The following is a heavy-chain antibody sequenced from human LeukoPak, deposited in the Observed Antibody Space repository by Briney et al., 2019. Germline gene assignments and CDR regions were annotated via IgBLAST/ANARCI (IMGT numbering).Heavy chain of an antibody. V-gene: IGHV3-9*01. Sequence: GGSLRLSCATSGFTFDDYAMHWVRQAPGKGLEWVSGISWNSGSIGYADSAMGRFTTSRDNGKNSLYLEMDSLRAEDTAFYYCEKGKGDKSSAGWYAVYFHHWGQGALVTVSP. CDR1: GFTFDDYA. CDR2: ISWNSGSI. D-gene: IGHD6-19*01. J-gene: IGHJ1*01. CDR3: EKGKGDKSSAGWYAVYFHH.